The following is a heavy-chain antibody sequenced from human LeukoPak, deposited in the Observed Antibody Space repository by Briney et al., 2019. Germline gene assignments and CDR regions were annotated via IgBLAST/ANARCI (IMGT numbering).Heavy chain of an antibody. J-gene: IGHJ4*02. CDR1: GGSISGGGYY. Sequence: SETLSLTCTVSGGSISGGGYYWSWIRQHPGKGLEWIGYIYYSGSTYYNPSLKSRVTISVDTSKNQLSLKLSAVTAADTAVYYCARGGALGPPYFDYWGQGTLVTVSS. D-gene: IGHD3-16*01. CDR3: ARGGALGPPYFDY. CDR2: IYYSGST. V-gene: IGHV4-31*03.